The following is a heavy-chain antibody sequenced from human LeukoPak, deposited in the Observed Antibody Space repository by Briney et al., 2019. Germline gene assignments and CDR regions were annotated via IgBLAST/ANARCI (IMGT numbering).Heavy chain of an antibody. Sequence: SETLSLTCSVSGGSIRNSSYYWGLVRQPPGKGLEWIGSIYFSGTTAYHPSLKSRVSLSVDTSNSQFSLKLSSLTAADTAVYFCASVYGGYEEVFDHWGQGTLVTVAS. CDR2: IYFSGTT. CDR3: ASVYGGYEEVFDH. D-gene: IGHD5-12*01. CDR1: GGSIRNSSYY. J-gene: IGHJ4*02. V-gene: IGHV4-39*07.